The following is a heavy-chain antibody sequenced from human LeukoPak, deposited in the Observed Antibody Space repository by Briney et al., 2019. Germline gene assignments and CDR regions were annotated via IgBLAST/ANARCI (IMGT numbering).Heavy chain of an antibody. J-gene: IGHJ6*03. CDR2: ISSSSSTI. CDR3: AGWAAMASPNYYYYYMDV. CDR1: GFTFSSYS. Sequence: PGGSLRLSCAASGFTFSSYSMNWVRQAPGKGLEWVSYISSSSSTIYYADSVKGRFTISRDNAKNSLYLQMNSLRAEDTAVYYCAGWAAMASPNYYYYYMDVWGKGTTVTVSS. V-gene: IGHV3-48*01. D-gene: IGHD5-18*01.